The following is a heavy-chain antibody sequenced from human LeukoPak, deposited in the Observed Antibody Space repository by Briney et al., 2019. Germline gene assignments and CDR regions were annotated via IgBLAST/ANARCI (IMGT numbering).Heavy chain of an antibody. CDR1: GYTFSGYY. V-gene: IGHV3-73*01. CDR3: TRPSSSGSDY. Sequence: KVSCKASGYTFSGYYMHWVRQAPGQGLEWVGRIRSKANSYATAYAASVKGRFTISRDDSKNTAYPQMNSLKTEDTAVYYCTRPSSSGSDYWGQGTLVTVSS. D-gene: IGHD3-10*01. CDR2: IRSKANSYAT. J-gene: IGHJ4*02.